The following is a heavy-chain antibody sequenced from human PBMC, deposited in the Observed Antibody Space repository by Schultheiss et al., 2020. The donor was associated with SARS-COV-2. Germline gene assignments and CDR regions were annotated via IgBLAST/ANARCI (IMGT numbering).Heavy chain of an antibody. D-gene: IGHD5-24*01. CDR1: GFTFSSSW. CDR3: AKDQRWLQWGYYYYGMDV. Sequence: GGSLRLSCAASGFTFSSSWMHWVCQAPEKGLEWVADIKCDGSEKYYVDSVKGRLTISRDNAKNSLYLQVNSLRAEDMTVYYCAKDQRWLQWGYYYYGMDVWGQGTTVTVSS. CDR2: IKCDGSEK. J-gene: IGHJ6*02. V-gene: IGHV3-52*01.